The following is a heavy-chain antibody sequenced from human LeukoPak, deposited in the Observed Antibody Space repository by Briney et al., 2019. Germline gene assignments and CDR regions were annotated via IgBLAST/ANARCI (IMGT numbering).Heavy chain of an antibody. CDR2: ISAYNGNT. CDR1: GYTFTSYG. Sequence: GASVKVSCKASGYTFTSYGISWVRQAPGQGLEWMGWISAYNGNTNYAQKLQGRVTMTTDTSTSTAYMELRSLRSDDTAVYYCARDLKYGSGTYYTYYYYHMDVWGKGTTVTVSS. J-gene: IGHJ6*03. CDR3: ARDLKYGSGTYYTYYYYHMDV. D-gene: IGHD3-10*01. V-gene: IGHV1-18*01.